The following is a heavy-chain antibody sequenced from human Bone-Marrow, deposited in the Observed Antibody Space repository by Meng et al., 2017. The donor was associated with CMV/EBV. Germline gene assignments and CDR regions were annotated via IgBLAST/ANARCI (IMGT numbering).Heavy chain of an antibody. CDR1: GSTYSSYR. D-gene: IGHD2-15*01. CDR2: IKQDGSEK. J-gene: IGHJ4*02. Sequence: GGSLRLSGASSGSTYSSYRMSWVRQAPGKGLEWVANIKQDGSEKYYVDSVKGRFTISRDNAKNSLYLQMNSLRAEDTAVYYCAKAGVYCSGGSCYSNGYFDYWGQGTPVTVSS. V-gene: IGHV3-7*03. CDR3: AKAGVYCSGGSCYSNGYFDY.